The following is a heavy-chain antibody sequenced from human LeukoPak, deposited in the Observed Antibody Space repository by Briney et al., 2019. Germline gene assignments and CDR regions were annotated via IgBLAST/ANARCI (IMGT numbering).Heavy chain of an antibody. Sequence: GASLKFCCKGSGYSFTSYWIGWVRQMPGKGLEWMGIIYPGDSDTRYSPSFQGQVTISADKSISTAYLQWSSLKASDTAMYYCARRPYSTDWFDPWGQGTLVTVSS. CDR2: IYPGDSDT. D-gene: IGHD2-21*01. V-gene: IGHV5-51*01. CDR1: GYSFTSYW. J-gene: IGHJ5*02. CDR3: ARRPYSTDWFDP.